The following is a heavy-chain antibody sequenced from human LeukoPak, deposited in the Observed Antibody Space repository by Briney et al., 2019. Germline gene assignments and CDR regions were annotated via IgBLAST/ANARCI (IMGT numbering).Heavy chain of an antibody. CDR3: ARFHRHQLPKSDY. J-gene: IGHJ4*02. Sequence: GASVTVSCKTSGYMFTDYDINWVRQAPGQGLEWMGWMNPYSGSTGYAQNFQGRVTMTRDTSITTAYMELSSLTSEDTAVYYCARFHRHQLPKSDYWGQGTLVTVSS. V-gene: IGHV1-8*01. CDR1: GYMFTDYD. D-gene: IGHD1-14*01. CDR2: MNPYSGST.